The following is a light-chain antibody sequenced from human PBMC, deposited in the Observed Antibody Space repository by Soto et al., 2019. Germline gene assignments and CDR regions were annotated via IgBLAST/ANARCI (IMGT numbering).Light chain of an antibody. Sequence: DIQMTQSPSTLSASVGDRVTITCRASQSISSWLAWYQQKPGKAPKLLIYKASSLESGVPSRFSGSGSGTEVTLTISSLQPDDFATYDCQQYNSPLTLGGGTKVEIK. CDR2: KAS. CDR3: QQYNSPLT. CDR1: QSISSW. V-gene: IGKV1-5*03. J-gene: IGKJ4*01.